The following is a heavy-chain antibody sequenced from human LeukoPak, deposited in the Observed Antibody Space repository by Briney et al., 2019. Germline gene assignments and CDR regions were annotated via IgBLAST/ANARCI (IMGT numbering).Heavy chain of an antibody. Sequence: SETLSLTCTVSGGSISSYYWSWIRQPAGKGLEWIGRIYTSGSTNYNPPLKRRVTMSVDTSKSQVSLKLSSVTAADTAVYYCARDWITGTSGDYMDVWGKGTTVTVSS. D-gene: IGHD1-7*01. CDR1: GGSISSYY. J-gene: IGHJ6*03. CDR3: ARDWITGTSGDYMDV. CDR2: IYTSGST. V-gene: IGHV4-4*07.